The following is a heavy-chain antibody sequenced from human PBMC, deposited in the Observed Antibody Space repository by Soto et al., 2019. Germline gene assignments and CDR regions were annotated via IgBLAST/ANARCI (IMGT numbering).Heavy chain of an antibody. CDR3: ARVRGRGVDY. CDR2: IYYSGST. D-gene: IGHD3-10*01. Sequence: SETLSLTCTVSGGSISSGDYYWSWIRQHPGKGLEWIGYIYYSGSTYYNPSLKSRVTISVDTSKNQFSLKLSSVTAADTAVYYCARVRGRGVDYWGQGTLVTVSS. CDR1: GGSISSGDYY. V-gene: IGHV4-31*03. J-gene: IGHJ4*02.